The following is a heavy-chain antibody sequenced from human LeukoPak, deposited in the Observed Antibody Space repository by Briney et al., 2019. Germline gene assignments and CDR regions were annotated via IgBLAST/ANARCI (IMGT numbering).Heavy chain of an antibody. CDR3: GRDRGYCSGGRCYTVIDY. V-gene: IGHV3-7*01. J-gene: IGHJ4*02. D-gene: IGHD2-15*01. Sequence: GGSLRLSCAASGFTFSDYYMTWVRQSPGKGLEWVAHIKEDGSEKYYLDSVKGRFTISRDNAKNSLSLQMNSLRAEDTAMYYCGRDRGYCSGGRCYTVIDYWGQGTLVTVSS. CDR1: GFTFSDYY. CDR2: IKEDGSEK.